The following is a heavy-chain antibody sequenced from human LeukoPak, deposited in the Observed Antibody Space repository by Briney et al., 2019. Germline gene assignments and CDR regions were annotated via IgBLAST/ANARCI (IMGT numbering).Heavy chain of an antibody. V-gene: IGHV4-59*01. D-gene: IGHD2-15*01. Sequence: SETLSLTCTVSGGSISSYYWTWIRQPPGKGLQWIGYIYNSGSTNYNPSLESRVSISVDTSKKQFSLKLSSVTAADTAIYYCARGVDRVSTPFDYWGPGTLVTVSS. CDR3: ARGVDRVSTPFDY. CDR1: GGSISSYY. J-gene: IGHJ4*02. CDR2: IYNSGST.